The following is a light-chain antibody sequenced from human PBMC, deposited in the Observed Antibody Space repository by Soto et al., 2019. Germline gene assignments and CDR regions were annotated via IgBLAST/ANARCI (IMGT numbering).Light chain of an antibody. Sequence: TQAPATLSLSPGERATITCRASQSISGTLAWYQQKPGKAPKLLMYDASSLERGVPSRFSGSRSETEFTLTISSLQPDDFATYYCQQYDTYWTFGQGTKVDIK. J-gene: IGKJ1*01. CDR2: DAS. CDR1: QSISGT. V-gene: IGKV1-5*01. CDR3: QQYDTYWT.